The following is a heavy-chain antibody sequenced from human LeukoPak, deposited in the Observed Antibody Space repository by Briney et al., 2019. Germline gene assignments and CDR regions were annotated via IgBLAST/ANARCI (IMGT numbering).Heavy chain of an antibody. D-gene: IGHD2-15*01. CDR2: ISSSSSTI. V-gene: IGHV3-48*01. CDR3: ARGGGTWAAEYFQH. Sequence: GGSLRLSCAASGFTFSSYSMNWVRQAPGTGLEWVSYISSSSSTIYYADSVRGRFTISRHNAKNSLYLQMNSLRAEDTAVYYCARGGGTWAAEYFQHWGQGTLVTVSS. J-gene: IGHJ1*01. CDR1: GFTFSSYS.